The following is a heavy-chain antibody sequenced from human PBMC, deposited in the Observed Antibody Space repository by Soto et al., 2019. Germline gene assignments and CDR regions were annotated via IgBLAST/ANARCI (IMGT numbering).Heavy chain of an antibody. D-gene: IGHD4-4*01. Sequence: PSETLSLTCTVSGGSVSSGSYYWSWIRQPPGKGLEWIVYIYYSGSTNYNPSLKIRVTISVDTSKNHFSLKLSSVTAADTAVYYCARSRTTVTYYGMDVWCQGTKGTVS. CDR1: GGSVSSGSYY. CDR3: ARSRTTVTYYGMDV. CDR2: IYYSGST. V-gene: IGHV4-61*03. J-gene: IGHJ6*02.